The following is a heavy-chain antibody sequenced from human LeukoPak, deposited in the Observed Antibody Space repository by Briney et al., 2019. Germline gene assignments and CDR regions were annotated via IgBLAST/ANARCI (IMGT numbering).Heavy chain of an antibody. J-gene: IGHJ6*03. CDR3: TRDALYGDPSYYYMDV. V-gene: IGHV3-7*01. CDR1: GFTFSSYW. D-gene: IGHD4-17*01. Sequence: GGSLRLSCGASGFTFSSYWMSWVRQAPGKGLEWVANIKQDGSDIYYLGSVRGRFTISRDYAMNSLYLQMNSLRAEDTAVYYCTRDALYGDPSYYYMDVCGKGTTVTVSS. CDR2: IKQDGSDI.